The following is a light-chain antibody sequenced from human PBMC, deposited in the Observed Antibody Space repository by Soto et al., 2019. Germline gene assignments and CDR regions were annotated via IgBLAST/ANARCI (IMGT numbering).Light chain of an antibody. J-gene: IGKJ2*01. CDR1: QSVSSNY. V-gene: IGKV3-20*01. Sequence: EIVLTQSPGTLALSPGERATLSCRASQSVSSNYLVWYQQKPGQAPRPLIYGASSRATGIPDRFSGSGSGTDFTLTISRLEPEDFAVYYCQQYDNSPFTFGQGTKLEIK. CDR2: GAS. CDR3: QQYDNSPFT.